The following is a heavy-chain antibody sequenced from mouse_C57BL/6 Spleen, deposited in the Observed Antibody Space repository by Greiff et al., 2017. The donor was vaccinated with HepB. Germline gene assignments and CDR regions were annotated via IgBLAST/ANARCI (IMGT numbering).Heavy chain of an antibody. CDR1: GYTFTSYW. CDR3: ARRGNYPCAMDY. Sequence: QVQLQQPGAELVMPGASVKLSCKASGYTFTSYWMHWVKQRPGQGLEWIGEIDPSDSYTNYNQKFKGKSTLTVDKSSSTAYMQLSSLTSEDSAVYYCARRGNYPCAMDYWGQGTSVTVSS. V-gene: IGHV1-69*01. D-gene: IGHD2-1*01. CDR2: IDPSDSYT. J-gene: IGHJ4*01.